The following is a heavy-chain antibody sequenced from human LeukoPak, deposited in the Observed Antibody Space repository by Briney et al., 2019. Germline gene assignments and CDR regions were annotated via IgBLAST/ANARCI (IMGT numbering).Heavy chain of an antibody. CDR3: ARCPVGPTPGGAFDI. D-gene: IGHD1-26*01. CDR2: INPNTGGT. Sequence: GASVKVSCKASGYTFTGYHIHWVRQAPGQGPEWMGWINPNTGGTNYAQKFQGRVTMTRGTSISTAYMELSSLSSDDTAVYYCARCPVGPTPGGAFDIWGQGTMVTVSS. V-gene: IGHV1-2*02. CDR1: GYTFTGYH. J-gene: IGHJ3*02.